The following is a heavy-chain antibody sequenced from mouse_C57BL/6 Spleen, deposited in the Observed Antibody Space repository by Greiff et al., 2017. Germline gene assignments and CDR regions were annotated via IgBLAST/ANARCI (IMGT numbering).Heavy chain of an antibody. J-gene: IGHJ2*01. V-gene: IGHV5-17*01. Sequence: EVKVVESGGGLVKPGGSLKLSCAASGFTFSDYGMHWVRQAPEKGLEWVAYISSGSSTIYYADTVKGRFTISRDNAKNTLFLQRTSLRSEDTAMYYCARTSVVATSFDYWGQGTTLTVSS. D-gene: IGHD1-1*01. CDR2: ISSGSSTI. CDR1: GFTFSDYG. CDR3: ARTSVVATSFDY.